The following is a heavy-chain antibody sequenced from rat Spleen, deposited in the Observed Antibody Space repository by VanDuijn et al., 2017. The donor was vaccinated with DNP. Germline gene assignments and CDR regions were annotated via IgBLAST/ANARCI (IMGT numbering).Heavy chain of an antibody. D-gene: IGHD1-11*01. CDR1: GFTFSSYW. Sequence: EVQLVETGGGLVQPGRSLKVSCVASGFTFSSYWMYWIRQTPEKGLEWVASISYEGSSTYYGDSVKGRFTISRDNAKSTLYLQMDSLRSEDTATYYCTTDFERGYWGQGVMVTVSS. CDR2: ISYEGSST. V-gene: IGHV5-58*01. CDR3: TTDFERGY. J-gene: IGHJ2*01.